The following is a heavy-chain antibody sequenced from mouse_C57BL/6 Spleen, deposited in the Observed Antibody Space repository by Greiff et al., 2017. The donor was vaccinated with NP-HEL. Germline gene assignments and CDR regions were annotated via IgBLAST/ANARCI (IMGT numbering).Heavy chain of an antibody. CDR1: GYTFTDYY. D-gene: IGHD1-1*01. CDR2: INPNNGGT. V-gene: IGHV1-26*01. Sequence: VQLQQSGPELVKPGASVKISCKASGYTFTDYYMNWVKQSHGKSLEWIGDINPNNGGTSYNQKFKGKATLTVDKSSSTAYMELRSLTSEDSAVYYCASVPPTGYFDYWGQGTTLTVSS. CDR3: ASVPPTGYFDY. J-gene: IGHJ2*01.